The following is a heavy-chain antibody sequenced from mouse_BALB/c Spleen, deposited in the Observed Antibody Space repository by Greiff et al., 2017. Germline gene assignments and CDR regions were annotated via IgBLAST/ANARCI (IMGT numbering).Heavy chain of an antibody. CDR2: IYPGDGDT. Sequence: QVQLQQSGAELARPGASVKLSCKASGYTFTSYWMQWVKQRPGQGLEWIGAIYPGDGDTRYTQKFKGKATLTADKSSSTAYMQLSSLASEDSAVYYCARPGSYYAMDYWGQGTSVTVSS. CDR3: ARPGSYYAMDY. CDR1: GYTFTSYW. V-gene: IGHV1-87*01. J-gene: IGHJ4*01.